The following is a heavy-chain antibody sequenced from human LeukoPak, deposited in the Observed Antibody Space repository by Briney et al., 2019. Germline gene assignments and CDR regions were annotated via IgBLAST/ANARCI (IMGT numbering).Heavy chain of an antibody. J-gene: IGHJ6*03. CDR2: IYHSGST. D-gene: IGHD3-10*01. CDR3: ARRGYGSGSYSRKTPYYYYFYMDV. Sequence: SETLSLTCTVSGYSISRGYYWGWIRQPPGKGLEWIGSIYHSGSTYYNSSLKSRVTISVDTSKNQFSLTLSSVTASDTAVYYCARRGYGSGSYSRKTPYYYYFYMDVWGKGTTVTISS. CDR1: GYSISRGYY. V-gene: IGHV4-38-2*02.